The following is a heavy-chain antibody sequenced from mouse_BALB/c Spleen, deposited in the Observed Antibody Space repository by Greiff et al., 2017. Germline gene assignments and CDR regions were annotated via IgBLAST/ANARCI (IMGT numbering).Heavy chain of an antibody. CDR1: GFNIKDYY. J-gene: IGHJ1*01. CDR3: NACTMNTQLYWYFDV. Sequence: EVQLQQSGAELVRSGASVKLSCTASGFNIKDYYMHWVKQRPEQGLEWIGWIDPENGDTEYAPKFQGKATMTADTSSNTAYLQLSSLTSEDPAVYYCNACTMNTQLYWYFDVWGAGTTVTVSS. V-gene: IGHV14-4*02. D-gene: IGHD2-4*01. CDR2: IDPENGDT.